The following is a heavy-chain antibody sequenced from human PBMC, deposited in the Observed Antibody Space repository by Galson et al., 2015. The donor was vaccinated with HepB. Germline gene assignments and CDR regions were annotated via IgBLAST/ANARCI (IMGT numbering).Heavy chain of an antibody. J-gene: IGHJ3*02. V-gene: IGHV1-8*01. CDR2: MNPNSGNT. CDR1: GYTFTSYD. D-gene: IGHD1-1*01. CDR3: ARRYNWNDGPAASRGLVDAFDI. Sequence: SVKVSCKASGYTFTSYDINWVRQATGQGLEWMGWMNPNSGNTGYAQKFQGRVTMTRNTSISTAYMELSSLRSEDTAVYYCARRYNWNDGPAASRGLVDAFDIWGQGTMVTVSS.